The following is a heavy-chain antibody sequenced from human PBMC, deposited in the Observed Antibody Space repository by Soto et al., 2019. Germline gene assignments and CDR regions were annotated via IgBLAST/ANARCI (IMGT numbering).Heavy chain of an antibody. CDR2: ISAYNGNT. V-gene: IGHV1-18*01. CDR1: GYTFTNYG. J-gene: IGHJ6*02. CDR3: ASSYSNYALIDYYYYGMDV. Sequence: ASVKVSCKASGYTFTNYGISWVRQAPGQGLEWMGWISAYNGNTDYAQKFQGRVTITRDTSASTAYMELSSLRSEDTAVYYCASSYSNYALIDYYYYGMDVWGQGTTVTVS. D-gene: IGHD4-4*01.